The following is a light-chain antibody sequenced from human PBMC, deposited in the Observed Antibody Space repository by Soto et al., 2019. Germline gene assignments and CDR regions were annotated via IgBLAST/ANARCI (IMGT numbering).Light chain of an antibody. J-gene: IGKJ5*01. CDR3: HQYNNWRT. CDR2: GAS. CDR1: QSVSTN. Sequence: EEVLTQSPATLSVSLGERATLXXRASQSVSTNLAWYQQRPGQAPRXLIYGASARATGIPARFSGSGAGTEFTLTISSLQSEDFAVYYCHQYNNWRTFGQGTRLEIK. V-gene: IGKV3-15*01.